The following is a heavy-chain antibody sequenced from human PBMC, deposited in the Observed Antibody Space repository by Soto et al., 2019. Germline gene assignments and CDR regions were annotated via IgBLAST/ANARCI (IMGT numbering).Heavy chain of an antibody. J-gene: IGHJ3*02. CDR2: IRSKANSYAT. CDR1: GFTFSGSA. Sequence: PGGSLRLSCAASGFTFSGSAMHWVRQASGKGLEWVGRIRSKANSYATAYAASVKGRFTISRDDSKNTAYLQMNSLKTEDTAVYYCTRLSPLGHDRASDAFDIWGQGTMVTVSS. V-gene: IGHV3-73*01. D-gene: IGHD3-22*01. CDR3: TRLSPLGHDRASDAFDI.